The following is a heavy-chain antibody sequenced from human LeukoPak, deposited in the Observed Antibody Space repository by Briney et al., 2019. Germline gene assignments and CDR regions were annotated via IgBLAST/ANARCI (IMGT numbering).Heavy chain of an antibody. D-gene: IGHD6-19*01. Sequence: GGSLRLSCAASGFTFSSHSMDWVRQAPGKGLEWVANIKQDGSEQYYVDSVRGRFTISRDNAKNSLYLQMNSLRAEDTAIYYCARESAGGPDYWGQGTLVTVSS. J-gene: IGHJ4*02. CDR2: IKQDGSEQ. V-gene: IGHV3-7*05. CDR3: ARESAGGPDY. CDR1: GFTFSSHS.